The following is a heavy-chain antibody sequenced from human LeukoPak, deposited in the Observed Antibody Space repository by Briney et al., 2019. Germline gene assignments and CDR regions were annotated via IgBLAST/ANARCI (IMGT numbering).Heavy chain of an antibody. CDR3: ARGLKQGLLVVRLSRYYGMDV. V-gene: IGHV3-66*01. J-gene: IGHJ6*02. Sequence: GGSLRLSCAASGFTVSSNYMSWVRQAPGKGLEWVSVIYSGGSTYYADSVKGRLTISRDNSKNTLYLQMNSLRAEDTAVYYCARGLKQGLLVVRLSRYYGMDVWGQGTTVTVSS. D-gene: IGHD2-21*01. CDR2: IYSGGST. CDR1: GFTVSSNY.